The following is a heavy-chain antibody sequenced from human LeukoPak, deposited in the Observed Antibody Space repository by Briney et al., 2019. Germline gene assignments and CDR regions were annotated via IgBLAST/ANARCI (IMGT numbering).Heavy chain of an antibody. CDR2: ISAYNGNT. D-gene: IGHD6-19*01. Sequence: ASVKVSRKASGYSFTSYGISWVRQAPGQGLEWMGWISAYNGNTNNAQRFQGRVTITTDTSTTTAYMELRSLRSDDTAVYYCARDGSGWPYYFDYWGQGTLVTVSS. J-gene: IGHJ4*02. CDR1: GYSFTSYG. V-gene: IGHV1-18*01. CDR3: ARDGSGWPYYFDY.